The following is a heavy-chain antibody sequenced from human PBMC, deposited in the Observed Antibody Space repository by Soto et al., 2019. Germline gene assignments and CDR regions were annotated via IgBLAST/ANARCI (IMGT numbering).Heavy chain of an antibody. D-gene: IGHD1-26*01. CDR3: SADHPHMAMGWPV. Sequence: SVKVSCKASGFDFGSFGIQFLRQARGRGLEWIGWIVVVSGSTNYARQFQGRVAISRDMSSSTAYLDLYDLKSDDTAVYFCSADHPHMAMGWPVWGQGTTVTVSS. CDR2: IVVVSGST. V-gene: IGHV1-58*02. CDR1: GFDFGSFG. J-gene: IGHJ6*02.